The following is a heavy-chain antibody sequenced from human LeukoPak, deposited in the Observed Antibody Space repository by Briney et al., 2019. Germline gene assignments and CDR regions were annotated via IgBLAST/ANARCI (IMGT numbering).Heavy chain of an antibody. CDR1: GFTFSSYS. Sequence: GGSLRLSCAASGFTFSSYSMNWVRQAPGKGLEWVSYISSSSSTIYYADSVKGRFTISRDNAKNSLYLQMNSLRAEDTAVYYCGTAPLYYYGMDVWGQGTTVTVSS. CDR3: GTAPLYYYGMDV. J-gene: IGHJ6*02. V-gene: IGHV3-48*01. D-gene: IGHD4-17*01. CDR2: ISSSSSTI.